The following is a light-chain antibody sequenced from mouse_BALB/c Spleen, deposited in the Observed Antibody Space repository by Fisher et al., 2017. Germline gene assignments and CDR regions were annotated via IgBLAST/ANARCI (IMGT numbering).Light chain of an antibody. CDR2: DTS. CDR3: QQYHSYPLT. Sequence: DIVMTQSTAIMSASLGEKVTMTCRASSSVSSSYLHWYQQKSGTSPKRWIYDTSKLASGVPARFSGSGSGTSYSLTISSMEAEDAATYYCQQYHSYPLTFGAGTKLELK. CDR1: SSVSSSY. V-gene: IGKV4-57-1*01. J-gene: IGKJ5*01.